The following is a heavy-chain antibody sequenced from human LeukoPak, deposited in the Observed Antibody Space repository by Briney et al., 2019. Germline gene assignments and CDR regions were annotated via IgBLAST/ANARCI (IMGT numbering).Heavy chain of an antibody. CDR2: VKSKADGGTA. D-gene: IGHD3-10*01. V-gene: IGHV3-15*07. Sequence: GGSLRLSCAASGFTFINTWMNWVRQAPGKGLEGVGRVKSKADGGTADYAAPVKGRFTISRDDSKNTLYLQMNSLKTEDTAMYFCTKAAFYYTSGSLDYWGQGTLVTVSS. CDR3: TKAAFYYTSGSLDY. CDR1: GFTFINTW. J-gene: IGHJ4*02.